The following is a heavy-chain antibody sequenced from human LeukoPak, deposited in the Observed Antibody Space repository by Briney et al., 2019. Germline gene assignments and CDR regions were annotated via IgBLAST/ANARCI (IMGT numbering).Heavy chain of an antibody. J-gene: IGHJ6*03. CDR3: ARATGSYLIPVYYYYMDV. Sequence: TSETLSLTCIVSGGSISSCSWYWSWIRQPPGQGLEWIGSIYESGSTYYNPSLKRRLTISVDTSKNQFSLKLTSVTAADTAVYYCARATGSYLIPVYYYYMDVWGKGTTVTVSS. CDR2: IYESGST. CDR1: GGSISSCSWY. D-gene: IGHD1-26*01. V-gene: IGHV4-39*01.